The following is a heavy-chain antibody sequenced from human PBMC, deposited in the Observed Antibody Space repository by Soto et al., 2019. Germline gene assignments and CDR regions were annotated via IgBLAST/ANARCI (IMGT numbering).Heavy chain of an antibody. CDR2: IKEDGSEK. CDR1: GFTFRSYW. V-gene: IGHV3-7*01. CDR3: MRGGGRDSNEHY. Sequence: EVQLVESGGTLVQPGGSLRLSCAASGFTFRSYWMSWVRQTPKKGLEWLANIKEDGSEKYYVDSVKGRFIISRDNAKNSLYLQMNSLIAEDTAVYYCMRGGGRDSNEHYWGQGTLVIVSS. D-gene: IGHD4-4*01. J-gene: IGHJ4*02.